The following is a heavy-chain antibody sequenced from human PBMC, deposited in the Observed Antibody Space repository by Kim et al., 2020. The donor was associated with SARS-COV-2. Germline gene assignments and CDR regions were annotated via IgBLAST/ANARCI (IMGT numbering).Heavy chain of an antibody. CDR3: AKDLGPYGVALALERGTFAF. CDR2: ISWNSRSV. Sequence: GGSLRLSCEASGFTFNNYGMHWVRQVPGKGLEWVSGISWNSRSVKYADFVKGRFTISRDNADNFLYLQMDSPRPEDTAFYYCAKDLGPYGVALALERGTFAFGGQGPSVSVPS. D-gene: IGHD1-1*01. J-gene: IGHJ3*01. V-gene: IGHV3-9*01. CDR1: GFTFNNYG.